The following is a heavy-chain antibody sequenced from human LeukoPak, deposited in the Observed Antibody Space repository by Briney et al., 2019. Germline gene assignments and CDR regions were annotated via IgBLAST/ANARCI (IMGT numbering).Heavy chain of an antibody. D-gene: IGHD3-10*01. Sequence: GGTLRLSCAASGFTFSSYGMNWVRQAPGKGLEWVSAISGSGGSTYYADSVKGRFTISRDNSKNSLYLQMNSLRAEDTAVYYCARDLILLWFGELQNPKNFDYWGQGTLVTVSS. J-gene: IGHJ4*02. V-gene: IGHV3-23*01. CDR2: ISGSGGST. CDR3: ARDLILLWFGELQNPKNFDY. CDR1: GFTFSSYG.